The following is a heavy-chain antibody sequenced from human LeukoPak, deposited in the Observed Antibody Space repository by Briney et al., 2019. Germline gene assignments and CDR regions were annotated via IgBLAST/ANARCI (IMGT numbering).Heavy chain of an antibody. V-gene: IGHV3-33*01. D-gene: IGHD6-19*01. CDR1: GFTFSSYG. CDR3: ARDGSSGWYWVDY. J-gene: IGHJ4*02. Sequence: GGSLRPSCAASGFTFSSYGMHWVRQAPGKGLEWVAVIWYDGSNKYYADSVKGRFTISRDNSKNTLYLQMNSLRAEDTAVYYCARDGSSGWYWVDYWGQGTLVTVSS. CDR2: IWYDGSNK.